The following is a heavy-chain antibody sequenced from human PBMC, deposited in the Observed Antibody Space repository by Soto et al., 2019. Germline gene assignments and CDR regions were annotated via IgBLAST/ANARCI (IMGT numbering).Heavy chain of an antibody. Sequence: PGGSLRLSCAASGFTFDDYAMHWVRQAPGKGLEWVSGISWNSGSIGYADSVKGRFTISRDNAKNSLYLQMNSLRAEDTALYYCAKAGPMYSRNYFDYWGQGTLVTVSS. V-gene: IGHV3-9*01. CDR2: ISWNSGSI. CDR1: GFTFDDYA. CDR3: AKAGPMYSRNYFDY. J-gene: IGHJ4*02. D-gene: IGHD6-13*01.